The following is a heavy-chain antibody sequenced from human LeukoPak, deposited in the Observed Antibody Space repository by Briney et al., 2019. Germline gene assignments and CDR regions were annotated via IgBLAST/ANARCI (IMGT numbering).Heavy chain of an antibody. CDR3: TSMSGNDRDDY. CDR2: INSDGSST. D-gene: IGHD3-22*01. J-gene: IGHJ4*02. V-gene: IGHV3-74*01. CDR1: GFTFSSYW. Sequence: GGSLRLSCAASGFTFSSYWMHWVRQAPGKGLVWVSRINSDGSSTSYADSVKGRFTISRDNAKNTLYLQMNSLRAEDTAVYYCTSMSGNDRDDYWGQGTLVTVSS.